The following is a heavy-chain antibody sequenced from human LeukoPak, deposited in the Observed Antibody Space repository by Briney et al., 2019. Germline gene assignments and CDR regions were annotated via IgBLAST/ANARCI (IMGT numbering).Heavy chain of an antibody. Sequence: PGGSLRLSCAASGFTFSSYWMHWVRQAPGKGLVWVSRVNSDGSSTSYADSVKGRFTISRDNAKNTLYLQMNSLRAEDPAVYYCARAGPYYYDSSGYYYSEYFQHWGQGTLVTVSS. CDR3: ARAGPYYYDSSGYYYSEYFQH. V-gene: IGHV3-74*01. J-gene: IGHJ1*01. D-gene: IGHD3-22*01. CDR2: VNSDGSST. CDR1: GFTFSSYW.